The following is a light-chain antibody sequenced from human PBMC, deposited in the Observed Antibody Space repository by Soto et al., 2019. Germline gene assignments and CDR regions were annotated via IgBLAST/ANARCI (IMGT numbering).Light chain of an antibody. CDR3: QSYDNSLSAYVV. CDR1: SSNIGARYD. V-gene: IGLV1-40*01. CDR2: ANT. J-gene: IGLJ2*01. Sequence: QPVLTQPPSVAGAPGQRVTISCTGSSSNIGARYDVHWYQHLPGTAPKLLIFANTNRPSGVPDRFSGSKSGTSASLAITGLQAEDEADYYCQSYDNSLSAYVVFGGGTKLTVL.